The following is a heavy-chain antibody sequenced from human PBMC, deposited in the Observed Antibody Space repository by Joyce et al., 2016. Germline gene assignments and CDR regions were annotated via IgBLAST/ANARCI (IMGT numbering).Heavy chain of an antibody. V-gene: IGHV1-24*01. J-gene: IGHJ4*02. Sequence: QVQLVQSGAEVKKPGGSVKVSCKVSGYSLSRLSIHWVRQAPGKGLEWMGGFDPEDAQIMYEQRFQGRVTMTEDTSTDTAYMELTSLRSEDTAVYYCETLPVTDDFWNEYYFHYWGQGTLVTVSS. CDR2: FDPEDAQI. D-gene: IGHD3-3*01. CDR3: ETLPVTDDFWNEYYFHY. CDR1: GYSLSRLS.